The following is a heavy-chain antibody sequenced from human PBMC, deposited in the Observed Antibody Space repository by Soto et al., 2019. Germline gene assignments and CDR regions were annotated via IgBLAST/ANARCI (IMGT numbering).Heavy chain of an antibody. Sequence: GGSLRLSCAASGFTFRSNCMHWVRQAPGKGLVWVSRINSDGSSITYADSVKGRFTISRDNAKNTLYLQMSSLRAEDTAVYYCARTLTDDFWSGPDYWGQGTLVTVSS. D-gene: IGHD3-3*01. CDR1: GFTFRSNC. J-gene: IGHJ4*02. V-gene: IGHV3-74*01. CDR2: INSDGSSI. CDR3: ARTLTDDFWSGPDY.